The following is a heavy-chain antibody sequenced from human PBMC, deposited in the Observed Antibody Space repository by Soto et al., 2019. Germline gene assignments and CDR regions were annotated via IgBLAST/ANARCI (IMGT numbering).Heavy chain of an antibody. Sequence: TLSLTCTVSGGSINSGGYYWSWIRQYPGKGLEWIGYIYYSGTTYFNPSLKSRVTISLDTSQNQFSLKLSSVTAADTAIYYCARDLGIAVAPRGAFDIWGQGTMVTVSS. CDR2: IYYSGTT. D-gene: IGHD6-19*01. CDR3: ARDLGIAVAPRGAFDI. CDR1: GGSINSGGYY. J-gene: IGHJ3*02. V-gene: IGHV4-31*03.